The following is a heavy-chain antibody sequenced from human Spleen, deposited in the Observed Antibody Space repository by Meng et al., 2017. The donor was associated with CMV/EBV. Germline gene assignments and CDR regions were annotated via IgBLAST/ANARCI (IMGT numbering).Heavy chain of an antibody. CDR1: GYTFSNYW. J-gene: IGHJ4*02. D-gene: IGHD3-22*01. Sequence: GESLKISCKGSGYTFSNYWIGWVRQMPGQGLEWMGIIDPADSDTKYSPSFQGLVTISVDKSTSTAYLQWSSLKASDTAMYYCARHRIASGYHLDYWGQGTLVTVSS. CDR3: ARHRIASGYHLDY. CDR2: IDPADSDT. V-gene: IGHV5-51*01.